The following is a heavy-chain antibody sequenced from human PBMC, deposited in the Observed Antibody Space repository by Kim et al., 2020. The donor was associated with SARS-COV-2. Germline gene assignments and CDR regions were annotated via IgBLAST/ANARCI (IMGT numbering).Heavy chain of an antibody. Sequence: VKGRFTISRDNAKNSLYLQMNSLRAEDTAVYYCARDRSYCGGDCYSEGPDWGQGTLVTVSS. J-gene: IGHJ4*02. V-gene: IGHV3-48*03. D-gene: IGHD2-21*02. CDR3: ARDRSYCGGDCYSEGPD.